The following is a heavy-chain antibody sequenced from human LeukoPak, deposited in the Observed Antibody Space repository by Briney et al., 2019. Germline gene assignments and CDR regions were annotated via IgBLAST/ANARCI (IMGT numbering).Heavy chain of an antibody. CDR1: GFTFSDYY. V-gene: IGHV3-11*01. D-gene: IGHD3-10*01. Sequence: GVSLRLSCAASGFTFSDYYMSWIRQAPGKGLEWVSLIRSSGITIYYADSVKGRFTISRDNAKNSLDLQMNSLRADDTAVYYCARANYGSGSFSFDIWGQGTMVTVSS. J-gene: IGHJ3*02. CDR3: ARANYGSGSFSFDI. CDR2: IRSSGITI.